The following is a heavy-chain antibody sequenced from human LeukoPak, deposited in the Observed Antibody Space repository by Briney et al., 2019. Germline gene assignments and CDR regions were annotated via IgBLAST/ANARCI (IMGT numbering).Heavy chain of an antibody. CDR2: ISSSGMTI. CDR3: ARGRGSVTGSWFDS. V-gene: IGHV3-11*01. CDR1: EFTFSDYY. Sequence: PGGSLRLSCVASEFTFSDYYMTWIRQAPGKGLEWVSYISSSGMTIYYAASVKGRFTISRDNAKNSLHLQMNSLRAEDTAVYLCARGRGSVTGSWFDSWGRGTLVTVSS. J-gene: IGHJ5*01. D-gene: IGHD5/OR15-5a*01.